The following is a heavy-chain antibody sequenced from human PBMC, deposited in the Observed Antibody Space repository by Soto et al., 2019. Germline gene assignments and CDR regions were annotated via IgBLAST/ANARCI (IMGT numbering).Heavy chain of an antibody. D-gene: IGHD6-19*01. CDR2: IKQDGSEK. CDR1: GFTFSSYW. Sequence: EVQLVESGGGLVQPGGSLRLSCAASGFTFSSYWMSGVRQAPGKGLEWVSNIKQDGSEKYYMDSVKGRFTISRDNTKNSLYLHMNSLRAEDTAVYYCAREELWFSSGWYYVDYWGQGTLFTVSS. V-gene: IGHV3-7*05. CDR3: AREELWFSSGWYYVDY. J-gene: IGHJ4*02.